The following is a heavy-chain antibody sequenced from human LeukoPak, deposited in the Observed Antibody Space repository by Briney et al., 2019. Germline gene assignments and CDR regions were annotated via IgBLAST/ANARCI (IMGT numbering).Heavy chain of an antibody. V-gene: IGHV3-21*01. J-gene: IGHJ6*03. Sequence: GGSLRLSCAASGFTFSSYCMNWVRQAPGKGLEWVSTISSSSIYIYYADLVQCRFTISRDNAHNSLYLQMNSLRAEDTAMYYCARAEPGKTYYMDVWGKGTTVTVSS. D-gene: IGHD1-14*01. CDR2: ISSSSIYI. CDR3: ARAEPGKTYYMDV. CDR1: GFTFSSYC.